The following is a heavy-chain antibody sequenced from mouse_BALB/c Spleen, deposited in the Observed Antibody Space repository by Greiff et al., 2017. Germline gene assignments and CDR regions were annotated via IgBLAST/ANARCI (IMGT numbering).Heavy chain of an antibody. Sequence: QLQESGPELVKPGASVKMSCKASGYTFTSYVMHWVKQKPGQGLEWIGYINPYNDGTKYNEKFKGKATLTSDKSSSTAYMELSSLTSEDSAVYYCAREAYGNYRGLFDYWGQGTTLTVSS. CDR2: INPYNDGT. J-gene: IGHJ2*01. CDR3: AREAYGNYRGLFDY. CDR1: GYTFTSYV. V-gene: IGHV1-14*01. D-gene: IGHD2-1*01.